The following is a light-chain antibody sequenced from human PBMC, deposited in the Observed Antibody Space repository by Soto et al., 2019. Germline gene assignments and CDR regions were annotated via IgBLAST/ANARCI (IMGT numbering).Light chain of an antibody. J-gene: IGLJ2*01. CDR2: DNN. V-gene: IGLV1-51*01. Sequence: QSVLTQPPSVSAAPGQKVTISCSGSSSNIGKNYVSWYQQLPGTAPKLLIYDNNKRPSGITDRFSGSKSGTSATLGITGLQTGDEADYYCGTWDSTLSAVVFGGGTKLTVL. CDR1: SSNIGKNY. CDR3: GTWDSTLSAVV.